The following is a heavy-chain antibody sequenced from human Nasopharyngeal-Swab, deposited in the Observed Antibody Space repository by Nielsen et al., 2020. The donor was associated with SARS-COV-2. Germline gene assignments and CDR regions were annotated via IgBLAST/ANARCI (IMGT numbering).Heavy chain of an antibody. CDR3: ARGSGWTLDY. J-gene: IGHJ4*02. CDR1: GGPISSGGYY. V-gene: IGHV4-31*03. D-gene: IGHD6-19*01. Sequence: SETLSLTCTVSGGPISSGGYYWSWIRQHPGKGLEWIGYIYYSGSTYYNPSLKSRVTISVDTSKNQYSLKLSSVTAADTAVYYCARGSGWTLDYWGQGTLVTVSS. CDR2: IYYSGST.